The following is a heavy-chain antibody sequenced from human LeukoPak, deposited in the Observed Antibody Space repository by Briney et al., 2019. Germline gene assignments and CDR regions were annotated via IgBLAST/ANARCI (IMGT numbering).Heavy chain of an antibody. D-gene: IGHD6-13*01. Sequence: PGRSLTLSWAAAGLTFSSYAMSCVRQPAGEGREWVSSISGSGGSTYYADSVKGRFTISRDNSKNTLYLQMNSLRAEDTAVYYCAKFIAAAGTNFDYWGQGTLVTVSS. CDR2: ISGSGGST. V-gene: IGHV3-23*01. CDR3: AKFIAAAGTNFDY. J-gene: IGHJ4*02. CDR1: GLTFSSYA.